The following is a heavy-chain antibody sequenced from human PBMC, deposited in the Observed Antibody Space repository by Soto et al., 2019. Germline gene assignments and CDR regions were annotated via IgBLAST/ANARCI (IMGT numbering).Heavy chain of an antibody. D-gene: IGHD2-15*01. CDR3: TRHKDTGNLLLPGINWFDP. J-gene: IGHJ5*02. CDR2: IRSKANSYAT. Sequence: PGGSLRLSCAASGFTFSGSAMHWVRQASGKGLEWVGRIRSKANSYATAYAASVKGRFTISRDDSKNTAYLQMNSLKTEDTAVYYCTRHKDTGNLLLPGINWFDPWGQGTLVTVSS. CDR1: GFTFSGSA. V-gene: IGHV3-73*01.